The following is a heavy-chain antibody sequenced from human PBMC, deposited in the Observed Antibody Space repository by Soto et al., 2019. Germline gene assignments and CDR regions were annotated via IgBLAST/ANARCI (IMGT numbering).Heavy chain of an antibody. CDR1: GFTFSSYA. D-gene: IGHD6-6*01. J-gene: IGHJ6*02. Sequence: GSLRLSCAASGFTFSSYAMSWVRQAPGKGLEWVSAISGSGGSTYYADSVKGRFTISRDNSKNTLYLQMNSLRAEDTAVYYCAKIMYSSSSFYYYGMDVWGQGTTVTVSS. V-gene: IGHV3-23*01. CDR3: AKIMYSSSSFYYYGMDV. CDR2: ISGSGGST.